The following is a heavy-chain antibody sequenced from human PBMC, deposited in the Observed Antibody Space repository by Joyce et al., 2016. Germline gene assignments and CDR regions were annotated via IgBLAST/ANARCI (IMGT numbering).Heavy chain of an antibody. J-gene: IGHJ4*02. Sequence: QAQLVESGGGVVQPGRSLRLSCAVSGFTFRNYGMHWVRQSPGKGLEGVAVISNDGKNKNYADSVKGRFTVSRDNSKKILSLQMSSLRPEDTAVYYCAKDRETSAVLDFWGQGTPVTVSP. V-gene: IGHV3-30*18. CDR3: AKDRETSAVLDF. CDR1: GFTFRNYG. CDR2: ISNDGKNK. D-gene: IGHD6-25*01.